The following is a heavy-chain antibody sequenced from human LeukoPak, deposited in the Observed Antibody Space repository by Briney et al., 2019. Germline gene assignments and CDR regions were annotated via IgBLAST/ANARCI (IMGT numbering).Heavy chain of an antibody. CDR2: IYYSGST. CDR1: GDSISSGGYS. CDR3: ARGPHARIQLWLRWFDY. J-gene: IGHJ4*02. V-gene: IGHV4-61*08. Sequence: PSETLSLTCAVSGDSISSGGYSWSWIRQPPGKGLEWIGYIYYSGSTNYNPSLKSRVTISVDTSENQFSLKLSSVTAADTAVYYCARGPHARIQLWLRWFDYWGQGTLVTVSS. D-gene: IGHD5-18*01.